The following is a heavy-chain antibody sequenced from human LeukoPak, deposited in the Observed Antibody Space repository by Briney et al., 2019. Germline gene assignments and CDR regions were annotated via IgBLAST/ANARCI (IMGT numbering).Heavy chain of an antibody. CDR1: GFTFSSYW. CDR3: ARVGYCSSSSCYVVDY. D-gene: IGHD2-2*01. CDR2: INTDGSST. V-gene: IGHV3-74*01. Sequence: GGSLRLSCAASGFTFSSYWMHWVRQAPGKGLVWVSRINTDGSSTNFADSVKGRFTISRDNAKNTLYLQMSSLRAEDTAVYYCARVGYCSSSSCYVVDYWGQGTLVTVSS. J-gene: IGHJ4*02.